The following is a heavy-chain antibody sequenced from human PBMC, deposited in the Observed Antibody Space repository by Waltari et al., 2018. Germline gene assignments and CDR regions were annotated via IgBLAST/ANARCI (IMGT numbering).Heavy chain of an antibody. V-gene: IGHV1-2*02. CDR1: GYTFTGYY. D-gene: IGHD3-16*02. CDR2: INPNSGGT. J-gene: IGHJ4*02. CDR3: VGAYYDYVWGSYRLDY. Sequence: QVQLVQSGAEVKTPGASVKVSCKASGYTFTGYYMHWVRQAPGQGLEWMGWINPNSGGTNYAQKFQGRVTMTRDTSISTAYMELSRLRSDDTAVYYCVGAYYDYVWGSYRLDYWGQGTLVTVSS.